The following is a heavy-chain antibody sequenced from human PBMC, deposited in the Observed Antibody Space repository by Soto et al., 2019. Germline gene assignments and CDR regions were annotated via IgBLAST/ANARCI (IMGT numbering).Heavy chain of an antibody. V-gene: IGHV4-30-2*01. D-gene: IGHD6-13*01. J-gene: IGHJ4*02. CDR2: IYHSGST. CDR1: GGSISSGGYS. CDR3: ARVRGIAAAGYYFDY. Sequence: TLSLTCAASGGSISSGGYSWSWIRQPPGKGLEWIGYIYHSGSTYYNPSLKSRVTISVDRSKNQFSLKLSSVTAADTAVYYCARVRGIAAAGYYFDYWGQGTLVTVSS.